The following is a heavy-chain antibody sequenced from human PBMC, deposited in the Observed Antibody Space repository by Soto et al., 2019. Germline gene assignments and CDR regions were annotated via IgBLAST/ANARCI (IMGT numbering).Heavy chain of an antibody. D-gene: IGHD3-10*01. CDR2: IYYSGST. Sequence: QVQLQESGPGLVKPSETLSLTCTVSGGSISSYYWSWIRQPPGKGLEWIGYIYYSGSTNYNPSLTRRVAISVDTSKNQFSLKLSSVTAADTAVYYCARSLLWFGELLSNYWYFDLWGRGTLVTVSS. CDR1: GGSISSYY. CDR3: ARSLLWFGELLSNYWYFDL. J-gene: IGHJ2*01. V-gene: IGHV4-59*08.